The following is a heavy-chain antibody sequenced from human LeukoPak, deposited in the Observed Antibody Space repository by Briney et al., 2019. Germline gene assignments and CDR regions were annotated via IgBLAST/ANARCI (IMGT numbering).Heavy chain of an antibody. CDR1: GFTVSSNY. CDR2: IYSGGST. V-gene: IGHV3-53*01. J-gene: IGHJ4*02. CDR3: ARDRVLYCGGDCPLDY. D-gene: IGHD2-21*02. Sequence: GGSLRLSCAASGFTVSSNYMSWVRQAPGKGLEWVSVIYSGGSTYYADSVKGRFTISRDNSKNTLYLQMNSLRAEDTALYHCARDRVLYCGGDCPLDYWGQGTLVTVSS.